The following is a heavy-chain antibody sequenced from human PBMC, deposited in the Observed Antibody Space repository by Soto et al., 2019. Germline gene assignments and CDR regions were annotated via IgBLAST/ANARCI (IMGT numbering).Heavy chain of an antibody. J-gene: IGHJ4*02. CDR1: GFTFSNYW. CDR2: INSDGSSI. D-gene: IGHD3-16*01. V-gene: IGHV3-74*01. CDR3: ARGGGDYGDY. Sequence: EVQLVESGGGLVQPGGSLRLSCAASGFTFSNYWVHWVRQAPGKGLVWVSRINSDGSSISYADSVKGRFTISRDNAKNTLYLQLNSLRAENTAVYSCARGGGDYGDYWGQGTLVTVSS.